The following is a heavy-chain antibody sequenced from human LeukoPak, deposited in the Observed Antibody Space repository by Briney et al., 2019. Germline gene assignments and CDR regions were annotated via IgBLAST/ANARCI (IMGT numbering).Heavy chain of an antibody. J-gene: IGHJ6*04. Sequence: GGSLRLSCAASGFTFSTYRMSWVRQAPGKGLEGVSYISSSGSTIYYADSVKGRFNISRDNAKNSLYLQMNSLRAEDTAVYYCAELGITMIGGVWGKGTTVTISS. CDR3: AELGITMIGGV. CDR1: GFTFSTYR. D-gene: IGHD3-10*02. V-gene: IGHV3-48*04. CDR2: ISSSGSTI.